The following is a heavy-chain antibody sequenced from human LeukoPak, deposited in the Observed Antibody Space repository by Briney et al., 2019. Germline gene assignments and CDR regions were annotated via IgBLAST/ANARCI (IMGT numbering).Heavy chain of an antibody. CDR3: ASNIVGATFDY. V-gene: IGHV3-33*01. Sequence: HPGRSLRLSCAASGFTFSSYGMHWVRQAPGKGLEWVAVIWYDGSNKYYADSVKSRFTISRDNSKNTLYLQMNSLRAEDTAVYYCASNIVGATFDYWGQGTLVTVSS. CDR2: IWYDGSNK. D-gene: IGHD1-26*01. J-gene: IGHJ4*02. CDR1: GFTFSSYG.